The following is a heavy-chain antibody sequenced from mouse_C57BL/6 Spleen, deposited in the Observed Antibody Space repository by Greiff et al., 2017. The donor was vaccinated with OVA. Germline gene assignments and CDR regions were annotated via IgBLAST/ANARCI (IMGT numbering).Heavy chain of an antibody. CDR3: SIQRYYGSSTYYYAMDY. Sequence: VKLQQSGAELAKPGASVKLSCKASGYTFTSYWMHWVKQRPGQGLEWIGYINPSSGYPKYNQKFKDKATLTADKSSSTAYMQLSILTYEDYAVYYFSIQRYYGSSTYYYAMDYWGQGTSVTVSS. CDR2: INPSSGYP. V-gene: IGHV1-7*01. J-gene: IGHJ4*01. CDR1: GYTFTSYW. D-gene: IGHD1-1*01.